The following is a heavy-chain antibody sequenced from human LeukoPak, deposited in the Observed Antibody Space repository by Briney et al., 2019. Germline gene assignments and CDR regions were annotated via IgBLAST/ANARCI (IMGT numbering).Heavy chain of an antibody. CDR3: ARDRHSFSLVVPAAP. V-gene: IGHV1-18*01. D-gene: IGHD2-2*01. Sequence: ASVKVSCKASGYTFTSYGISWVRQAPGQGLEWMGWISAYNGNTNYAQKLQGRDTMTTDTSTSTAYMELRSLRSDDTAVYYCARDRHSFSLVVPAAPWGQGTLVTVSS. J-gene: IGHJ4*02. CDR1: GYTFTSYG. CDR2: ISAYNGNT.